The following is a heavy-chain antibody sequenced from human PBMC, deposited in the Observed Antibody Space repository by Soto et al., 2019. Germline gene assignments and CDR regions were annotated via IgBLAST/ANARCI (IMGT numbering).Heavy chain of an antibody. CDR2: IYYSGST. CDR3: ATLAAAGTNVDY. CDR1: GGSISSGGYY. V-gene: IGHV4-31*03. Sequence: SETLSLTCTVSGGSISSGGYYWSWIRQHPGKGLEWIGYIYYSGSTYYNPSLKSRVTISVDTSKNQFSLKLSSVTAADSAVYYCATLAAAGTNVDYWGQGTLVTVSS. D-gene: IGHD6-13*01. J-gene: IGHJ4*02.